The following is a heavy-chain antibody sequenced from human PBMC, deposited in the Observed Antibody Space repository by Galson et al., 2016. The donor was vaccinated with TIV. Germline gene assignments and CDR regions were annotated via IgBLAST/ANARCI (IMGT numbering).Heavy chain of an antibody. D-gene: IGHD5-18*01. CDR1: GGTFSSFV. V-gene: IGHV1-69*13. Sequence: SGKVSCKASGGTFSSFVISWVRQAPGQGLEWMGGIIPLFGEAHYAQKFQGRVTISADESTSTVYMELSGLRSGDTAMYYCAKCRNTAMDTYYYYYGLDVWGQGTTVTDSS. CDR2: IIPLFGEA. J-gene: IGHJ6*02. CDR3: AKCRNTAMDTYYYYYGLDV.